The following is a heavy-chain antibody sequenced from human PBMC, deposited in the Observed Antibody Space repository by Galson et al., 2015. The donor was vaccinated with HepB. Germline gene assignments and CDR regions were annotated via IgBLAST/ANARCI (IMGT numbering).Heavy chain of an antibody. D-gene: IGHD2-8*01. CDR3: TRGVKYCSNGVCQPYYYYYMDV. V-gene: IGHV3-66*01. J-gene: IGHJ6*03. CDR2: IYSGGTT. Sequence: SLRLSCAASGFTVSSNYMSWVRQAPGKGLEWVSVIYSGGTTYYADSVKGRFTISRDNSKNTLYLQMNSLRAGDTAVYYCTRGVKYCSNGVCQPYYYYYMDVWGEGTTVTVSS. CDR1: GFTVSSNY.